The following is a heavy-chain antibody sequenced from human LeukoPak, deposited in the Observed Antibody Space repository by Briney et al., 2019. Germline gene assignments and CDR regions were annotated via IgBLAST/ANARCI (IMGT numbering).Heavy chain of an antibody. Sequence: KTSETLSLTCTVSGGSISSYYWSWIRQPPGKGLEWIGYIYYSGSTNYNPSLKSRVTISVDTSENQFSLKLSSVTAADTAVYYCARGSIAVAGRRFDYWGQGTLVTVSS. CDR2: IYYSGST. CDR3: ARGSIAVAGRRFDY. D-gene: IGHD6-19*01. CDR1: GGSISSYY. V-gene: IGHV4-59*01. J-gene: IGHJ4*02.